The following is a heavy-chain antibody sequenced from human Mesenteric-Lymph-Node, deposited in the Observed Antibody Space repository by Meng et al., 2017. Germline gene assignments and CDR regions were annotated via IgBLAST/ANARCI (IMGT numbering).Heavy chain of an antibody. CDR3: AREYYYDSSGYYPDAFDI. V-gene: IGHV3-21*01. J-gene: IGHJ3*02. D-gene: IGHD3-22*01. Sequence: GESLKISCAASGNFAIWWVRQAPGKGLEWVSYISGSGSDPSFAESVKGRFSISRDNAKNSLYLQMNSLRAEDTAVYYCAREYYYDSSGYYPDAFDIWGQGTMVTVSS. CDR2: ISGSGSDP. CDR1: GNFA.